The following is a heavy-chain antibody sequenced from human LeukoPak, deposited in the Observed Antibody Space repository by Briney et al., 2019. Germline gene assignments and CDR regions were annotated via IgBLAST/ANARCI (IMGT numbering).Heavy chain of an antibody. J-gene: IGHJ5*02. CDR3: ARDRVTMVRGVFALAWFDP. Sequence: GGSLRLSCAASGFTFSSYSMNWVRQAPGKGLEWVSSISSSSGYIYYADSVKGRFTISRDNAKNSLYLQMNSLRAEDTAVYYCARDRVTMVRGVFALAWFDPWGQGTLVTVSS. V-gene: IGHV3-21*01. CDR1: GFTFSSYS. CDR2: ISSSSGYI. D-gene: IGHD3-10*01.